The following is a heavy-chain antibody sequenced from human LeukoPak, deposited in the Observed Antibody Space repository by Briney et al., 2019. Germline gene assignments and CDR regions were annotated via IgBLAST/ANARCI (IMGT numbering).Heavy chain of an antibody. J-gene: IGHJ4*02. CDR1: GGSISSSSYY. D-gene: IGHD3-10*01. V-gene: IGHV4-39*07. Sequence: KPSETLSLTCTVSGGSISSSSYYWGWIRQPPGKGLEWIGVINDSGSTNYNPSLKSRVTISVDTSKNQFSLKLSSVTAADTAVYYCARGPHYYGSGSYYKPFVYWGQGTLVT. CDR3: ARGPHYYGSGSYYKPFVY. CDR2: INDSGST.